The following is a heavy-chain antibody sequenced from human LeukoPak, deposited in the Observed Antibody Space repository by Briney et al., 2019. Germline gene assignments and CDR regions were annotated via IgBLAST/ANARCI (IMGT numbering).Heavy chain of an antibody. D-gene: IGHD1-7*01. J-gene: IGHJ4*02. CDR3: ARDRTYGLELDY. CDR1: GFTLSSYW. CDR2: INTDGSST. V-gene: IGHV3-74*01. Sequence: PGGSLRLSCAASGFTLSSYWMHWARQAPGKGLVWVSRINTDGSSTSYADSVKGRFTISRDNAKNTLYLQMNSLRAEDTAVYYCARDRTYGLELDYWGQGTLVTVSS.